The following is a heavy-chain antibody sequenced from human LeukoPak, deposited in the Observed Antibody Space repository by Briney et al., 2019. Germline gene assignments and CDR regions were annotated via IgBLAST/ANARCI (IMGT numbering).Heavy chain of an antibody. Sequence: APVKGSCKASGFPSTSYAIHWVRQAPGQRLAWMGWVNADNSNTKYSQEFQGRVTITRDTSASTAYMDLNSLRSEDMAVYYCAVGDYYYDTRFDYWGQGTLVTVSS. D-gene: IGHD3-22*01. J-gene: IGHJ4*02. CDR2: VNADNSNT. CDR3: AVGDYYYDTRFDY. CDR1: GFPSTSYA. V-gene: IGHV1-3*03.